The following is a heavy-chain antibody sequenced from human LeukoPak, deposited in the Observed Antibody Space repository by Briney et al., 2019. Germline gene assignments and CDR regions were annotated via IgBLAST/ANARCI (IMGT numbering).Heavy chain of an antibody. Sequence: GASVKVSCKASGYTFTSYGISWVRQAPGQGLEWMGWISAYNGNTNYAQKFQGRVTITRDTSASTAYMELSSLRSEDTAVYYCARGSFYYYDSSGYYPLGYWGQGTLVTVSS. CDR3: ARGSFYYYDSSGYYPLGY. J-gene: IGHJ4*02. V-gene: IGHV1-18*01. CDR2: ISAYNGNT. D-gene: IGHD3-22*01. CDR1: GYTFTSYG.